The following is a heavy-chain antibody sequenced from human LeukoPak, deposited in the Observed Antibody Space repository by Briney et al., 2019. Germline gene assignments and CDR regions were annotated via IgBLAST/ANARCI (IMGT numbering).Heavy chain of an antibody. CDR1: GDSIISSDYY. Sequence: SETLSLTCTVSGDSIISSDYYWGWIRQPPGKGLEWIGNMYHSGNTFYNASLKSRVTISVDTSKNQFSLKLSSVTAADTAVYYCARRIGTSYFDYWGQGTLVTVSS. CDR2: MYHSGNT. V-gene: IGHV4-39*07. D-gene: IGHD1-1*01. CDR3: ARRIGTSYFDY. J-gene: IGHJ4*02.